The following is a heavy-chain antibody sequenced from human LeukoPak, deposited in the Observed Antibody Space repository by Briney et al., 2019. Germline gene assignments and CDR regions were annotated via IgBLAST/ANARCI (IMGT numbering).Heavy chain of an antibody. J-gene: IGHJ4*02. Sequence: SETLSLTCTVSGVSVSSGSYYWSWIRQPPGKGLEWIGYIYYSGSTNYNPPLKSRVTISVDTSKNQFSLKLSSVTAADTAVYYCARVPERYCSGGSCSVYWGQGTLVTVSS. CDR2: IYYSGST. D-gene: IGHD2-15*01. CDR1: GVSVSSGSYY. CDR3: ARVPERYCSGGSCSVY. V-gene: IGHV4-61*01.